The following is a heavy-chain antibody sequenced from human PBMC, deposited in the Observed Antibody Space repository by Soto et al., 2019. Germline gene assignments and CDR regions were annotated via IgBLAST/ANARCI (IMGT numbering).Heavy chain of an antibody. CDR1: GGSISSYY. D-gene: IGHD3-22*01. J-gene: IGHJ6*02. CDR3: ARSGLSEIVVITSPYYYYGMDV. V-gene: IGHV4-59*01. Sequence: SETLSLTCTVSGGSISSYYWSWIRQPPGKGLEWIGYIYYSGSTNYNTSLKSRVTISVDTSKNQFSLKLSSVTAADTAVYYCARSGLSEIVVITSPYYYYGMDVWGQGTTVTVSS. CDR2: IYYSGST.